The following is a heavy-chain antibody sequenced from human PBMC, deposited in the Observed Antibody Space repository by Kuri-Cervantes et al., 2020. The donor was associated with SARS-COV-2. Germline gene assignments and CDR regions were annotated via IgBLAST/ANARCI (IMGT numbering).Heavy chain of an antibody. CDR2: ISSSSSTI. D-gene: IGHD5-18*01. J-gene: IGHJ4*02. CDR3: ARDLSSGLWAFDY. Sequence: GEPLKISCAASGFTFSSYSMNWVRQAPGKGLEWVSYISSSSSTIYYADSVKGRFTISRDNAKNSLYLQMHSLRAEDTAVYYCARDLSSGLWAFDYWGQGTLVTVSS. V-gene: IGHV3-48*01. CDR1: GFTFSSYS.